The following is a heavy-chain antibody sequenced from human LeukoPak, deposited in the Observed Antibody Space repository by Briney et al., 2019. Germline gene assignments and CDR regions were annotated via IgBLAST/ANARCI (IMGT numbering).Heavy chain of an antibody. Sequence: SETLSLTCTVSGGSFSSTTYYWAWIRQPPGKGLEWIGSFHYSGNTYYNTSLKSRVTISADTSKNQFSLKLSSVTAADTAVYYCARDRPSSSSFAAFDIWGQGTMVTVSS. V-gene: IGHV4-39*02. D-gene: IGHD6-6*01. CDR2: FHYSGNT. CDR1: GGSFSSTTYY. CDR3: ARDRPSSSSFAAFDI. J-gene: IGHJ3*02.